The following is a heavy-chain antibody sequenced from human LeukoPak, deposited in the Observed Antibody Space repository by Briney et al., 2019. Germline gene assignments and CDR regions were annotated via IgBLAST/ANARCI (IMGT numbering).Heavy chain of an antibody. D-gene: IGHD2-8*01. CDR3: ARDSRGVAVLDY. V-gene: IGHV1-2*02. Sequence: ASVKVSCKASGYTFTGYYMHWVRQAPGQGLQWMGWINPNGGDTNYAQKFQGRVTMTRDTSISTAYMELSRLRSDDTAVYYCARDSRGVAVLDYWGQGTLVTVSS. CDR1: GYTFTGYY. CDR2: INPNGGDT. J-gene: IGHJ4*02.